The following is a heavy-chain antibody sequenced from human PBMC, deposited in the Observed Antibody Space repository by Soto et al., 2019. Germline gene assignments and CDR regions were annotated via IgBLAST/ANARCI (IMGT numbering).Heavy chain of an antibody. D-gene: IGHD3-22*01. J-gene: IGHJ5*02. CDR3: ARDTASNYYDSHSNYHLLES. V-gene: IGHV4-30-4*01. Sequence: SETLCLTCTASGDSINTDCYSSWFRQPPGKGLEWIGHIYYTGGTFYSPSLKSRLALSVHTSKNRFSLRLSSVTAADTAGYYRARDTASNYYDSHSNYHLLESWGQRALVTVSS. CDR2: IYYTGGT. CDR1: GDSINTDCY.